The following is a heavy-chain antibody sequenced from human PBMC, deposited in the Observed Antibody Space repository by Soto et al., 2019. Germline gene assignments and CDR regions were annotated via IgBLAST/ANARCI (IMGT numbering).Heavy chain of an antibody. V-gene: IGHV4-34*01. CDR1: GGSFSGYY. J-gene: IGHJ4*02. D-gene: IGHD6-13*01. Sequence: HSDTLSLTCAFYGGSFSGYYWSWIRQPPGKGLEWIGEVYHSGSTNCNPSLKSRVTISIDKSKNQFSLRLTSMTAADTAVYYCAVPGAGDFDYWSQGTLVTVSS. CDR2: VYHSGST. CDR3: AVPGAGDFDY.